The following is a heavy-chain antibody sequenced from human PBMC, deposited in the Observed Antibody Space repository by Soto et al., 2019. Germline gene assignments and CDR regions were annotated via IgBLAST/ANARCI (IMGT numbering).Heavy chain of an antibody. CDR2: IYYSGST. CDR1: GGSISSYY. CDR3: ARHVPDEGWGYYFDY. J-gene: IGHJ4*02. D-gene: IGHD6-19*01. V-gene: IGHV4-59*08. Sequence: SETLSLTCTASGGSISSYYWSWIRQPPGKGLEWIGYIYYSGSTNYNPSLKSRVTISVDTSKNQFSLKLSSVTAADMAVYYCARHVPDEGWGYYFDYWGQGTLVTVSS.